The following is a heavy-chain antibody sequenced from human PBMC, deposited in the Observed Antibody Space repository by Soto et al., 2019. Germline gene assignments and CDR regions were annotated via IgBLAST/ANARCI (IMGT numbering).Heavy chain of an antibody. CDR2: ISYDGSNK. D-gene: IGHD3-22*01. CDR1: GFTFSRYG. CDR3: AKGDTMIVVVTSYGMDV. V-gene: IGHV3-30*18. Sequence: GGSLRLSCAASGFTFSRYGMHWVRQAPGKGLEWVAVISYDGSNKYYADSVKGRFTISRDNSKNTLYLQMNSLRAEDTAVYYCAKGDTMIVVVTSYGMDVWGQGTTVTVSS. J-gene: IGHJ6*02.